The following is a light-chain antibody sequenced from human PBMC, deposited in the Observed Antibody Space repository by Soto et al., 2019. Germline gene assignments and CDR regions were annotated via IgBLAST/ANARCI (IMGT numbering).Light chain of an antibody. V-gene: IGLV2-14*01. Sequence: QSALTQPASVSGSPGQSITISCTGTSSDVGGYNYVSWYQQYPGKAPKLMIYEVGNRPSGVSSRFSGSKSGNTASLIISGLQAEDEADYYCSSYTSSSTLVVFGGVTKLTVL. CDR1: SSDVGGYNY. CDR2: EVG. CDR3: SSYTSSSTLVV. J-gene: IGLJ2*01.